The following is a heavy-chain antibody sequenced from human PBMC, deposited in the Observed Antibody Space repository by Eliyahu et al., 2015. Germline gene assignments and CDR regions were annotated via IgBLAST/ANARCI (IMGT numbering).Heavy chain of an antibody. CDR2: ISYDGSNK. V-gene: IGHV3-30*18. J-gene: IGHJ4*02. CDR3: AKNRGSGWTRGFDY. D-gene: IGHD6-19*01. Sequence: QVQLVESGGGVVQPGRSLRLSCAASGFTFSSYGMHWVRQAPGKGLEWVAVISYDGSNKYYADSVKGRFTISRDNSKNTLYLQMNSLRAEDTAVYYCAKNRGSGWTRGFDYWGQGTLVTVSS. CDR1: GFTFSSYG.